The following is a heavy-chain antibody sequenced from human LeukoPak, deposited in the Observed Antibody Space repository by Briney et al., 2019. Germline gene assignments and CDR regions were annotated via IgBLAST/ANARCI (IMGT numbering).Heavy chain of an antibody. CDR3: ARSYSSSRGTFDY. CDR1: GFTFSSYG. Sequence: GGSLRLSCAASGFTFSSYGMNWVRQAPGKGLEWVSSITSSSSYIYYADSVKGRFTISRDNAKNSLYLQMNSLRAEDTAVYYCARSYSSSRGTFDYWGQGTLVTVPS. D-gene: IGHD6-6*01. V-gene: IGHV3-21*01. CDR2: ITSSSSYI. J-gene: IGHJ4*02.